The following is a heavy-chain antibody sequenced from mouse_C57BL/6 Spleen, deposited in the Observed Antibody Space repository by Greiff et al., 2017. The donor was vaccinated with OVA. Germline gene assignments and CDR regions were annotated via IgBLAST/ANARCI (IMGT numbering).Heavy chain of an antibody. CDR2: INPNNGGT. CDR3: ARSPYYYGSSYWYFDV. J-gene: IGHJ1*03. CDR1: GYTFTDYN. D-gene: IGHD1-1*01. Sequence: EVQLQQSGPELVKPGASVKIPCKASGYTFTDYNMDWVKQSHGKSLEWIGDINPNNGGTIYNQKFKGKATLTVDKSSSTAYMELRSLTSEDTAVYYGARSPYYYGSSYWYFDVWGTGTTVTVSS. V-gene: IGHV1-18*01.